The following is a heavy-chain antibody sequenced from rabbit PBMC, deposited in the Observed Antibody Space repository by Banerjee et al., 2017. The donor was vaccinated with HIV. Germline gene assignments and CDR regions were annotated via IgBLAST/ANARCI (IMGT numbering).Heavy chain of an antibody. CDR1: GFSFSSSYW. CDR3: ARGGVAGDASVDYFGL. V-gene: IGHV1S45*01. CDR2: IYAGSGNT. J-gene: IGHJ4*01. Sequence: QEQLEESGGDLVKPEGSLTLTCTASGFSFSSSYWICWVRQAPGKGLEWIACIYAGSGNTYYASWAKGRFTISKTSSTTVTLQMTSLTAADTATYFCARGGVAGDASVDYFGLWGPGTLVTVS. D-gene: IGHD6-1*01.